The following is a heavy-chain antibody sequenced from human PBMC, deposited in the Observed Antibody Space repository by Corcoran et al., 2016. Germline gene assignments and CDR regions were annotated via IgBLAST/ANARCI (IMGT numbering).Heavy chain of an antibody. CDR1: GFTVSSNY. CDR3: AREVRGVITYYFDY. CDR2: IYSGGST. J-gene: IGHJ4*02. Sequence: EVQLVESGGGLIQPGGSLRLSCAASGFTVSSNYMSWVRQAPGKGLEWVSVIYSGGSTYYADSVKGRFTISRDNSKNTLYLQMNSLRAEDTAVYYCAREVRGVITYYFDYWGQGTLVTVSS. V-gene: IGHV3-53*01. D-gene: IGHD3-10*01.